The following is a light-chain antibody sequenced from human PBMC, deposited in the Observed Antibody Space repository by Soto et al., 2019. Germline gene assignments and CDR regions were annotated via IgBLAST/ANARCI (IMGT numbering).Light chain of an antibody. CDR2: DVS. CDR3: QQYNNWPFS. V-gene: IGKV3-15*01. Sequence: EIRMKQSPATLSVSHGERVTLSCRAGQGVTTNFAWYQQKSGQSPRLLIYDVSSRATGVPSRFSGTGSETDFTLTISGLQSEDSAIYFCQQYNNWPFSFGQGTLLEV. J-gene: IGKJ5*01. CDR1: QGVTTN.